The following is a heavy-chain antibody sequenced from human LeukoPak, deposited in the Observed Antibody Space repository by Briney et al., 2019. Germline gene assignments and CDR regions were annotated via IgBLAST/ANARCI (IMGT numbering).Heavy chain of an antibody. Sequence: GGSLRLSCAGSGFTFSSYAMSWVRRAPGQGLEWVSVISDSGDYTSYADSVRGRFTISRDNSRNTLYLQMISLRPEDTAVYYCAKDTSIGKYCTNGVCSPFDYWGQGTLVTVPS. J-gene: IGHJ4*02. D-gene: IGHD2-8*01. V-gene: IGHV3-23*01. CDR1: GFTFSSYA. CDR3: AKDTSIGKYCTNGVCSPFDY. CDR2: ISDSGDYT.